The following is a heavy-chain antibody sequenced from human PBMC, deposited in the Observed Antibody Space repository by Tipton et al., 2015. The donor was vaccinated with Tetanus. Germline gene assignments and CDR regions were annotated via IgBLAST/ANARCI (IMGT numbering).Heavy chain of an antibody. J-gene: IGHJ6*03. Sequence: SLRLSCAASGFTFSSYSMNWVRQAPGKGLEWVSSISSSSSYIYCADSVKGRFTISRDNAKNSLYLQTNSLRAEDTAVYYCARSDGGATPSFYMDVWGKGTTVTVSS. CDR1: GFTFSSYS. CDR3: ARSDGGATPSFYMDV. CDR2: ISSSSSYI. V-gene: IGHV3-21*01. D-gene: IGHD1-26*01.